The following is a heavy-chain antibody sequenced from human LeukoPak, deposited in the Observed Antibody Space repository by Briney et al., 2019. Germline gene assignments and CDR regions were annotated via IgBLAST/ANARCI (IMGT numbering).Heavy chain of an antibody. J-gene: IGHJ5*02. CDR3: AREVDAAAAYNWFDP. CDR2: IYYSGTT. V-gene: IGHV4-39*07. CDR1: GGSISSGSYY. Sequence: PSETLSLTCTVSGGSISSGSYYWVWIRQPPVKGLEWIGTIYYSGTTYYNPSLKSRVTISVDTSKNQFSLRLSSVTAADTAVYYCAREVDAAAAYNWFDPWGQGTLVTVSS. D-gene: IGHD2-2*01.